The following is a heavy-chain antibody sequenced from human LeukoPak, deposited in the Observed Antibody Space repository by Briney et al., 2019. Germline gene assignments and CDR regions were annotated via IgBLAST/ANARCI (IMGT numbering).Heavy chain of an antibody. J-gene: IGHJ5*02. Sequence: ASVKVSCKASGFTFTSSAVQWVRQARGQRLEWIGWIVVGSGNTNYAQKFQERVTITRDMSTSTAYMELSSLRSEDTAVYYCAAQVGDVVVPAAKVYGWFDPWGQGTLVTVSS. CDR3: AAQVGDVVVPAAKVYGWFDP. CDR1: GFTFTSSA. V-gene: IGHV1-58*01. D-gene: IGHD2-2*01. CDR2: IVVGSGNT.